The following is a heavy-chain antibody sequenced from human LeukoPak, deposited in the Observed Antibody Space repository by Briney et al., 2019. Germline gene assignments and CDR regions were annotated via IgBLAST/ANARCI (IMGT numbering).Heavy chain of an antibody. Sequence: PGGSLRLPCAASGFTVSSYSMNWVRQAPGKGLEWVSSISSSSSYIYYADSVKGRFTISRDNATNSLSLQMNSLRAEDTAVYYCARDHLAPYFASYSSSSGTFDYWGQGTLVTVSS. J-gene: IGHJ4*02. CDR1: GFTVSSYS. D-gene: IGHD6-6*01. CDR2: ISSSSSYI. CDR3: ARDHLAPYFASYSSSSGTFDY. V-gene: IGHV3-21*01.